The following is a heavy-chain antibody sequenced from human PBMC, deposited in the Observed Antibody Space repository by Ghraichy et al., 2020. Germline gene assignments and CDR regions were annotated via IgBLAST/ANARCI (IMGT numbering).Heavy chain of an antibody. V-gene: IGHV3-66*01. CDR3: ARDTSSRYTRAFGD. CDR1: GFTVSNTY. J-gene: IGHJ4*02. D-gene: IGHD5-12*01. CDR2: IYSGGTI. Sequence: GGSLRLSCAVSGFTVSNTYMTWVRQAPGKGLEWVSVIYSGGTIYYTDSVKGRFTISRDSSKNTLYLQMNSLRAEDTAVYYCARDTSSRYTRAFGDWGQGTLVTVSS.